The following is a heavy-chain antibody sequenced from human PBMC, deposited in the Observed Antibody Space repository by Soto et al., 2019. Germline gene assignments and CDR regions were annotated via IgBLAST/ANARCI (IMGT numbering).Heavy chain of an antibody. J-gene: IGHJ4*02. V-gene: IGHV1-69*02. CDR3: ATSYGSGYRAFDY. CDR2: INPILSMS. CDR1: GDTFSFYT. D-gene: IGHD3-10*01. Sequence: GASLKVSCKASGDTFSFYTINWVRQAPGLGLEWVGRINPILSMSNYAQKFQGRVTMTADRSTSTAYMELRSLRSEDTAMYYCATSYGSGYRAFDYWGQGALVTVSS.